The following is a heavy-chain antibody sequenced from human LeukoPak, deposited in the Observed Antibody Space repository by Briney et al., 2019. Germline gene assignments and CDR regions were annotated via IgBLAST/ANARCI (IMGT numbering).Heavy chain of an antibody. V-gene: IGHV3-43*02. D-gene: IGHD3-10*01. J-gene: IGHJ4*02. CDR1: GFTFDDYA. CDR2: ISGDGGST. Sequence: GGSLRLSCAASGFTFDDYAMHWVRQAPGKGLEWVSLISGDGGSTYYADSVKGRFTISRDNSKNSLYLQMSSLGTEDTALYYCAKDMWRFGELDYDYWGQGTLVTVSS. CDR3: AKDMWRFGELDYDY.